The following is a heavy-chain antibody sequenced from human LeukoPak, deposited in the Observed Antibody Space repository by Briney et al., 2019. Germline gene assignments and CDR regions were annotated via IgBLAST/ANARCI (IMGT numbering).Heavy chain of an antibody. D-gene: IGHD2-2*01. J-gene: IGHJ6*02. Sequence: SVKVSCKASGGTFSSYAISWVRQAPGQGLEWMGRIIPILGIANYAQKFQGRVTITADKSTSTAYMELSSLRSEDTAVYYCARDPRDIVVVSPDNMDVWGQGTTVTVSS. CDR1: GGTFSSYA. CDR2: IIPILGIA. V-gene: IGHV1-69*04. CDR3: ARDPRDIVVVSPDNMDV.